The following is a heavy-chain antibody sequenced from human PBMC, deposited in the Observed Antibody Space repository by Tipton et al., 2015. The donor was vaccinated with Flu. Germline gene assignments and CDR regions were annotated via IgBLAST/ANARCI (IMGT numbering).Heavy chain of an antibody. CDR1: GGSISSYTYY. CDR3: AKEGSYNILTNYYNKGVDP. V-gene: IGHV4-39*07. D-gene: IGHD3-9*01. J-gene: IGHJ5*02. CDR2: IYYSGTT. Sequence: GLVKPSETLSLTCTVSGGSISSYTYYWGWFRQSPGTGLEWIGSIYYSGTTYYNPSLKSRVTMSIDTSKNQFSLKVTPVTAADTAVYYCAKEGSYNILTNYYNKGVDPWGQGTLVIVSS.